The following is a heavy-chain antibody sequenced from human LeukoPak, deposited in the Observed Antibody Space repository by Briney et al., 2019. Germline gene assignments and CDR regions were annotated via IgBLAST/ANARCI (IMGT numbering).Heavy chain of an antibody. CDR1: GYTLTELS. CDR3: AIGYCSGGSCPIDY. Sequence: SVKVSFKVSGYTLTELSMHWVRQAPGQGLEWMGGIIPIFGTANYAQKFQGRVTITADESTSTAYMELSSLRSEDTAVYYCAIGYCSGGSCPIDYWGQGTLVTVSS. D-gene: IGHD2-15*01. CDR2: IIPIFGTA. V-gene: IGHV1-69*13. J-gene: IGHJ4*02.